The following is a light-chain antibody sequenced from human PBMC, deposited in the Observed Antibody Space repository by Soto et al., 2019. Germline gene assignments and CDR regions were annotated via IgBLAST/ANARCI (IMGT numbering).Light chain of an antibody. CDR1: SSNIGSNY. CDR2: RNN. CDR3: AAWDDSLSGVV. Sequence: QSVLTQPPSASGTPGQRVTISCSGSSSNIGSNYVYWYQQLPGTAPKLLIYRNNQWPSGVPDRFSGSKSGTSASLAISGLRSEDEADYYCAAWDDSLSGVVFGGGTQLNVL. J-gene: IGLJ2*01. V-gene: IGLV1-47*01.